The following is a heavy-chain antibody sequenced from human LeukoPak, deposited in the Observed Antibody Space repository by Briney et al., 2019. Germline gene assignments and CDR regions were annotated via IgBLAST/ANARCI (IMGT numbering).Heavy chain of an antibody. J-gene: IGHJ5*02. Sequence: GSLRLSCAASGFTFSTYAMSWIRQPPGKGLEWIGYIYYSGSTNYNPSLKSRVTISVDTSKNQFSLKLSSVTAADTAVYYCARESAVGDWFDPWGQGTLVTVSS. CDR3: ARESAVGDWFDP. CDR1: GFTFSTYA. D-gene: IGHD6-19*01. V-gene: IGHV4-59*01. CDR2: IYYSGST.